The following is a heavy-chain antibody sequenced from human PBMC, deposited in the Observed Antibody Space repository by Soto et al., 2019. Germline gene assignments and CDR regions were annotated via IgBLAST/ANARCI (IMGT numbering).Heavy chain of an antibody. J-gene: IGHJ4*02. CDR2: IYWDDDR. CDR1: GFSLSTSGVG. CDR3: AHSNTQYSWNYMIFDY. V-gene: IGHV2-5*02. D-gene: IGHD1-26*01. Sequence: SGPTLVNPTQTLTLTCTFSGFSLSTSGVGVGWIRQPPGKALEWLALIYWDDDRRYNPSLKSRLTITKDTSKNQVVLTMSNMDPVDTATYYCAHSNTQYSWNYMIFDYWGQGTLVTVSS.